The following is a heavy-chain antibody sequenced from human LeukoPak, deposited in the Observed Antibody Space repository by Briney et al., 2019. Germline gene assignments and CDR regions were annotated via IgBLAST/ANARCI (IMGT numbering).Heavy chain of an antibody. CDR2: ISGSGGST. D-gene: IGHD3-10*01. CDR3: AKGGTYHYGSGSDY. Sequence: PGGSLRLSCAASGFTFSSYAMSWVRQAPGKGLEWVSAISGSGGSTYYADSVKGRFTISRDNSKNTLYLQMNSLRAEDTAVYYCAKGGTYHYGSGSDYWGQGTLVTVSS. V-gene: IGHV3-23*01. CDR1: GFTFSSYA. J-gene: IGHJ4*02.